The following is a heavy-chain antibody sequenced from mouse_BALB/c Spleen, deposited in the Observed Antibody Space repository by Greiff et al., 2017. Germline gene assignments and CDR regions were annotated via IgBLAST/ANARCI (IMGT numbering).Heavy chain of an antibody. D-gene: IGHD2-1*01. CDR3: ARGYGNYTNAMDY. Sequence: QVQLKESGAELAKPGASVKMSCKASGYTFTSYWMHWVKQRPGQGLEWIGYINPSTGYTEYNQKFKDKATLTADKSSSTAYMQLSSLTSEDSAVYYCARGYGNYTNAMDYWGQGTSVTVSS. J-gene: IGHJ4*01. V-gene: IGHV1-7*01. CDR2: INPSTGYT. CDR1: GYTFTSYW.